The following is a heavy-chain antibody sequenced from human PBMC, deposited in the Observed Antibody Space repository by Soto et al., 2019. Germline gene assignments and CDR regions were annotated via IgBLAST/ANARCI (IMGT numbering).Heavy chain of an antibody. V-gene: IGHV3-74*01. Sequence: PGGSLGLSCAASGFTFSSYWMHWVRQAPGKGLVWVSRINSDGSSTSYADSVKGRFTISRDNAKNTLYLQMNSLRAEDTAVYYCAARIAVAGGFDYWGQGTLVTVSS. CDR1: GFTFSSYW. CDR2: INSDGSST. D-gene: IGHD6-19*01. J-gene: IGHJ4*02. CDR3: AARIAVAGGFDY.